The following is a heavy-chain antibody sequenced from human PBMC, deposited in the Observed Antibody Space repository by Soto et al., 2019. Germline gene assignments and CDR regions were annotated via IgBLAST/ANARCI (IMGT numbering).Heavy chain of an antibody. CDR2: IYYGVTT. D-gene: IGHD3-16*01. Sequence: SETLSLTCTVSGDSIGSYFWSWIRQPPGKGLEWIGYIYYGVTTNYNPSLRSRPAISVDTSKSQLSLNLGSVTAADTAVYYCAGVPRDYGKLLPHAFWGPGILVIGSS. J-gene: IGHJ4*02. CDR3: AGVPRDYGKLLPHAF. CDR1: GDSIGSYF. V-gene: IGHV4-59*01.